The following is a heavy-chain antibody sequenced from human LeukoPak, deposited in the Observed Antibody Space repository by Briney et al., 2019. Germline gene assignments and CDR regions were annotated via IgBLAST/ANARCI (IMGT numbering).Heavy chain of an antibody. Sequence: PSGTLSLTCTVSGGSISSDYWSWIRQPPGKGLESIGYVHYRGSTNYNPSLKSRVTISLDTSKNRFSLKLSSVTAADTAVYYCARGPTGGGWVDPWGQGTLVAVSS. CDR3: ARGPTGGGWVDP. J-gene: IGHJ5*02. CDR1: GGSISSDY. V-gene: IGHV4-59*01. D-gene: IGHD3-9*01. CDR2: VHYRGST.